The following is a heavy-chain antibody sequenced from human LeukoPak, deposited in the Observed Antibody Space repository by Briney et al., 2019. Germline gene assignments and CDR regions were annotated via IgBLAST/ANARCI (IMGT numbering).Heavy chain of an antibody. D-gene: IGHD6-19*01. CDR2: VSGSGATT. J-gene: IGHJ4*02. CDR1: GFTFSNYG. V-gene: IGHV3-23*01. Sequence: PGGSLRLSCAASGFTFSNYGMNWVRQAPGKGLEWVSSVSGSGATTYYADSVKGRFTISRDNSKNTLHLQMSSLRADDTAIYYCAKDGGGWYTSGWYYFDYWGQGTLVTASS. CDR3: AKDGGGWYTSGWYYFDY.